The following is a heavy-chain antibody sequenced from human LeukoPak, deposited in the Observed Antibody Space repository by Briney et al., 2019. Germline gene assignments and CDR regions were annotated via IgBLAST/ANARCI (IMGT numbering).Heavy chain of an antibody. CDR1: GVSISSSNSY. CDR2: INHSGST. V-gene: IGHV4-39*07. J-gene: IGHJ5*02. CDR3: ARGEGSITIFGVVIVPAFRWFDP. D-gene: IGHD3-3*01. Sequence: PSETLSLTCTVSGVSISSSNSYWGWIRHPPGKGLEWIGEINHSGSTNYNPSLKSRVTISVDTSKNPFSLKLSSATAADTAVYYCARGEGSITIFGVVIVPAFRWFDPWGQGTLVTVSS.